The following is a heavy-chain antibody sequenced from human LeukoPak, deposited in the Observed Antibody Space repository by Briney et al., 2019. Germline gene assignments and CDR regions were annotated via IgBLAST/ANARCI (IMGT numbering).Heavy chain of an antibody. CDR1: GDSVSNKDAA. Sequence: SQTLSLTCAISGDSVSNKDAAWNWIRESPSRGLEWLGRTFYRSKWYNDYAVSVKGRIIVSADTSKIQFSLHLNSVTPDDTAVYYCGRTVGYFDYWGQGILVTVSS. CDR2: TFYRSKWYN. J-gene: IGHJ4*02. D-gene: IGHD2-15*01. V-gene: IGHV6-1*01. CDR3: GRTVGYFDY.